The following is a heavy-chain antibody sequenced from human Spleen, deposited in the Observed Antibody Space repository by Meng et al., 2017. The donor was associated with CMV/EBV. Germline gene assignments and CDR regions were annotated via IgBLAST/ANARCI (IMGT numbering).Heavy chain of an antibody. V-gene: IGHV1-8*01. Sequence: QVQLVQSGAEVKKPAASVKVSCKASGYTFTSYDINWVRQATGQGLEWMGWMNPNSGNTGYAQKFQGRVTMTTDTSTSTAYMELRSLRSDDTAVYYCAMRQYSSSWYWFDPWGQGTLVTVSS. CDR3: AMRQYSSSWYWFDP. D-gene: IGHD6-13*01. CDR1: GYTFTSYD. CDR2: MNPNSGNT. J-gene: IGHJ5*02.